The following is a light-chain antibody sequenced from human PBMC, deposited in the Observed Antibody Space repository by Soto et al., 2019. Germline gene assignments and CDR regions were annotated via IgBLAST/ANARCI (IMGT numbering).Light chain of an antibody. J-gene: IGLJ1*01. CDR3: SAYARGPLFV. Sequence: QSVLTQPASVSVSPGQSITVSCTGTSSAFDTYNSVSWYQQPPGTAPRLIIYEVSNRRSGVSTRFSGSKSGNTASLTISGLQAGDEAQYYCSAYARGPLFVFGSGPKVTVL. CDR1: SSAFDTYNS. CDR2: EVS. V-gene: IGLV2-14*01.